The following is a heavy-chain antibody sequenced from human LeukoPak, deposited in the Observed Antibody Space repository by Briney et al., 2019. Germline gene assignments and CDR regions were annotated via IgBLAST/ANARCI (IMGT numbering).Heavy chain of an antibody. CDR1: GFRFSRFP. D-gene: IGHD3-22*01. V-gene: IGHV3-30-3*01. CDR3: ARDEGYESSGYSSPYFDY. J-gene: IGHJ4*02. Sequence: GRSLRLSCAASGFRFSRFPMHWVRQAPGKGLEWVAVISYDGSNKYYADSVKGRFTISRDNSKNTVHLQMNSLRTEDTAVYYCARDEGYESSGYSSPYFDYWGQGTLVTVSS. CDR2: ISYDGSNK.